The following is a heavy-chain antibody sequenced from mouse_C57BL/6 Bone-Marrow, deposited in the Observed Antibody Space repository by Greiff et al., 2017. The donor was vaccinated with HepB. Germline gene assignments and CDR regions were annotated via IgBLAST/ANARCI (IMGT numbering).Heavy chain of an antibody. Sequence: DVMLVESGEGLVKPGGSLKLSCAASGFTFSSYAMSWVRQTPEKRLEWVAYISSGGDYIYYADTVKGRFTISRDNARNTLYLQMSSLKAEDTAMYYCTRVHYYGRSAMDYWGQGTSVTVSS. CDR2: ISSGGDYI. J-gene: IGHJ4*01. D-gene: IGHD1-1*01. V-gene: IGHV5-9-1*02. CDR3: TRVHYYGRSAMDY. CDR1: GFTFSSYA.